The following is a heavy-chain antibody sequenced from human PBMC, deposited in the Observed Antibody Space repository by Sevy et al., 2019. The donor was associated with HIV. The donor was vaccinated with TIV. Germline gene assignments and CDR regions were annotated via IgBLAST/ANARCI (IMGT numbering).Heavy chain of an antibody. J-gene: IGHJ4*02. CDR1: AFTFDVYG. Sequence: GGSLRLSCAASAFTFDVYGMTWVRQPPGKGLEWVSYILAGGEVPRYAKSVKGRLTISRDNSKNILYLQMNSLRAEDTAVYYCAKLGSGGGDNRHLDSWGQGTLVTVSS. CDR2: ILAGGEVP. CDR3: AKLGSGGGDNRHLDS. V-gene: IGHV3-23*01. D-gene: IGHD2-21*02.